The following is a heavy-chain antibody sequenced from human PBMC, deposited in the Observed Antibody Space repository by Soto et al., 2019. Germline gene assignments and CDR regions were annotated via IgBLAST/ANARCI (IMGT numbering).Heavy chain of an antibody. CDR2: IKQDGSEK. CDR3: ARDRVLRFLEWLPYYGMDV. V-gene: IGHV3-7*01. CDR1: GGSISSGGYY. Sequence: PSETLSLTCTVSGGSISSGGYYWTWIRQAPGKGLEWVANIKQDGSEKYYVDSVKGRFTISRDNAKNSLYLQMNSLRAEDTAVYYCARDRVLRFLEWLPYYGMDVWGQGTTVTVSS. D-gene: IGHD3-3*01. J-gene: IGHJ6*02.